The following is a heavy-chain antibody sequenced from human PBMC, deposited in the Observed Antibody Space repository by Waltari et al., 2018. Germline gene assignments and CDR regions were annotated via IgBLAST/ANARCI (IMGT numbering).Heavy chain of an antibody. D-gene: IGHD2-15*01. V-gene: IGHV1-3*01. CDR1: GYTFTSYA. CDR2: INAGNGNT. CDR3: AFCSGGSCYYYGMDV. J-gene: IGHJ6*02. Sequence: QVQLVQSGAEVKKPGASVKVSCKASGYTFTSYAMHWVRQAPGQRLEWMGWINAGNGNTKYSQKFQGRVTITRDTSASTAYMELSSLRSEDTAVYYCAFCSGGSCYYYGMDVWGQGTTVTVSS.